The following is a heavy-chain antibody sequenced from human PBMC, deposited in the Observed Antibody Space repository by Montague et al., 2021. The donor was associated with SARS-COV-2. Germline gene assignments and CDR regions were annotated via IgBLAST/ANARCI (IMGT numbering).Heavy chain of an antibody. CDR3: ARGRGAADY. CDR2: TEWNGGST. Sequence: SLRLSCAASGFTFGDYGMSWVRQAPGKGLEWVSTTEWNGGSTGYADSVKGRFTISRDNAKNSLYLQMNSLRPEDTALYYCARGRGAADYWGQGTLVTVSS. D-gene: IGHD1-26*01. V-gene: IGHV3-20*04. J-gene: IGHJ4*02. CDR1: GFTFGDYG.